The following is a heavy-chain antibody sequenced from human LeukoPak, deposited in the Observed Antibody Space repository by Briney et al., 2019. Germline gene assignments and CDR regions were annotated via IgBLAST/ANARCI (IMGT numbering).Heavy chain of an antibody. CDR3: ARCYGDYVFDY. D-gene: IGHD4-17*01. CDR2: IYSGGST. CDR1: GFTFSTYA. J-gene: IGHJ4*02. V-gene: IGHV3-53*01. Sequence: GSLRLSCAASGFTFSTYAMTWVRQAPGKGLEWVSVIYSGGSTYYADSVKGRFTISRDNSKNTLYLQMNSLRAEDTAVYYCARCYGDYVFDYWGQGTLVTVSS.